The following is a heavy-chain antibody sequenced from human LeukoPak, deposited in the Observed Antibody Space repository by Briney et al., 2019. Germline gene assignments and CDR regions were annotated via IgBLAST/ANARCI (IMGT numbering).Heavy chain of an antibody. Sequence: GGSLRLSCAASGFTFGSYAMHWVRQAPGKGLEWVAVISYDGSNKYYADSVKGRFTISRAKNTLYLQMNSLRAEDTAVYYCALSPSSGRDPTDYWGQGTLVTVSS. D-gene: IGHD6-19*01. V-gene: IGHV3-30-3*01. CDR2: ISYDGSNK. CDR3: ALSPSSGRDPTDY. J-gene: IGHJ4*02. CDR1: GFTFGSYA.